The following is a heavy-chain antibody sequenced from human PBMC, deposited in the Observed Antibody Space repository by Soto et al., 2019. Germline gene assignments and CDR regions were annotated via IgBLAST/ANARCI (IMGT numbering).Heavy chain of an antibody. CDR3: ARDGNFVLRGYSFGFDF. J-gene: IGHJ4*02. CDR2: MNVDTGGT. V-gene: IGHV1-2*06. CDR1: AYRFTTFY. D-gene: IGHD5-18*01. Sequence: ASVKVSCNASAYRFTTFYIHWARQPPGQGLEWMGRMNVDTGGTTYAQKFQGRVTMTRDTSISTAYMEVTNVKSDDTAIYCCARDGNFVLRGYSFGFDFWGQGRRVTVSS.